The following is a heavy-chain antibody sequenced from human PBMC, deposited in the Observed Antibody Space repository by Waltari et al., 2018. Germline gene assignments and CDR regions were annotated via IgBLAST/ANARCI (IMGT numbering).Heavy chain of an antibody. D-gene: IGHD3-3*01. J-gene: IGHJ4*02. CDR2: IRYEGSNK. CDR1: GFTCSRYG. Sequence: QVQLVESGGGVVQPGGSLRRSCAASGFTCSRYGMNWVRQAPGKGLEWVAFIRYEGSNKYYADSVKGRFTISRDNSKNTLYLQMNSLRAEDTTVYYCAAIIFWVYWGQGTLVTVSS. V-gene: IGHV3-30*02. CDR3: AAIIFWVY.